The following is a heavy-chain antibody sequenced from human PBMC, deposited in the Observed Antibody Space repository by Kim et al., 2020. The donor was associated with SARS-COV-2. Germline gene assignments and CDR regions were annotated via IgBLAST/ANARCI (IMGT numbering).Heavy chain of an antibody. V-gene: IGHV3-21*01. D-gene: IGHD1-7*01. J-gene: IGHJ4*02. CDR2: ISSSSSYI. Sequence: GGSLRLSCAASGFTFSSYSMNWVRQAPGKGLEWVSSISSSSSYIYYADSVKGRFTISRDNAKNSLYLQMNSLRAEDTAVYYCARETNWNYVGRTIDYWGQGTLVTVSS. CDR3: ARETNWNYVGRTIDY. CDR1: GFTFSSYS.